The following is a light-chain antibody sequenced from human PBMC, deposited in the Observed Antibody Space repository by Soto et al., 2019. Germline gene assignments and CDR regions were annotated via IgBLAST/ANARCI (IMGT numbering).Light chain of an antibody. CDR3: PQYYSFPRP. V-gene: IGKV1-5*01. Sequence: SPSPATLSAYVGDRVTITWRASQSISNWLAWYQQKPGTAPKLLIYHASTLESGVPSRFSGSGSGTEFTLTIISLQPDDFATYYCPQYYSFPRPFGQGTKVAIK. CDR2: HAS. CDR1: QSISNW. J-gene: IGKJ1*01.